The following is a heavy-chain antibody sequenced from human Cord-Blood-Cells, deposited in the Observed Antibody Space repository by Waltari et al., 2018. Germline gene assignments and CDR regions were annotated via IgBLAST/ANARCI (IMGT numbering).Heavy chain of an antibody. CDR2: IYYSGGT. D-gene: IGHD6-6*01. Sequence: QVQLQESGPGLVKPSETLSLTCTVSGGSISSYYWSWIRQPPGKGLEWIGYIYYSGGTNYTPSLKSRVTISVDTSKNQFSLKLSSVTAADTAVYYCARGVGEKARPWDYWGQGTLVTVSS. V-gene: IGHV4-59*01. CDR3: ARGVGEKARPWDY. CDR1: GGSISSYY. J-gene: IGHJ4*02.